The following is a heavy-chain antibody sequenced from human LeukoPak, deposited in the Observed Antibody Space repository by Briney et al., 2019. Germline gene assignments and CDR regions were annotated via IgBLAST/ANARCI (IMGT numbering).Heavy chain of an antibody. CDR2: ISGSGGST. CDR1: GFTFSSYA. CDR3: AKGSGVVVVAAITFDY. V-gene: IGHV3-23*01. Sequence: PGGSLRLSCAASGFTFSSYAMSWVRQAPGKGLEWVSAISGSGGSTYYADFVKGRFTISRDNSKNTLYLQMNSLRAEDTAVYYCAKGSGVVVVAAITFDYWGQGTLVTVSS. J-gene: IGHJ4*02. D-gene: IGHD2-15*01.